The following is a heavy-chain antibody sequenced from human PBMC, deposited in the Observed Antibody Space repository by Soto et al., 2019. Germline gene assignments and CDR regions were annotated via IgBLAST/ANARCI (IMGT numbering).Heavy chain of an antibody. CDR2: IKQDRSDI. CDR1: GFTFSSYW. D-gene: IGHD2-2*01. J-gene: IGHJ6*03. Sequence: GGSLRLSCAASGFTFSSYWMSWVRQAPGKGLEWVANIKQDRSDIYYVDSVKGRFTISRDNAKNSLYLQMNSLRAEDTAVYYCARDVSLSIVPAATYYYYYYMDVWGKGTTVTVSS. CDR3: ARDVSLSIVPAATYYYYYYMDV. V-gene: IGHV3-7*01.